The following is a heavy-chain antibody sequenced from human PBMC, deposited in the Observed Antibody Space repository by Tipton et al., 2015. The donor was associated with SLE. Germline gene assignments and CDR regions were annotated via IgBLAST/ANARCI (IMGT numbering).Heavy chain of an antibody. D-gene: IGHD4/OR15-4a*01. Sequence: SLRLSCAASGFTFSCYSMNWVRQAPGKGLEWVSYVSSSSSTIYYADSVKGRFTISRDNAKNSLYLQMNSLRAEDTAVYYCARANGANVDYWGQGTLVTVSS. CDR3: ARANGANVDY. CDR2: VSSSSSTI. CDR1: GFTFSCYS. V-gene: IGHV3-48*01. J-gene: IGHJ4*02.